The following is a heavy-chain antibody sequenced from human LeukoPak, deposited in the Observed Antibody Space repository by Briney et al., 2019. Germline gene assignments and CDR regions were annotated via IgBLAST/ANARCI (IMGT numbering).Heavy chain of an antibody. CDR2: FYTSGST. CDR1: GGSISSGSYY. D-gene: IGHD3-10*01. V-gene: IGHV4-61*02. Sequence: SETLSLTCTVSGGSISSGSYYWSWIRQPAGKGLEWIGRFYTSGSTNYNPSLKSRVTISVDTSKNQFSLKLSSVTAADTAVYYCASTVRGVRLDYWGQGTLVTVSS. J-gene: IGHJ4*02. CDR3: ASTVRGVRLDY.